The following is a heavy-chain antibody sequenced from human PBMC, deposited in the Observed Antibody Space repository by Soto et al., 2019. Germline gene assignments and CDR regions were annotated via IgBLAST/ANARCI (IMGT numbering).Heavy chain of an antibody. CDR2: ISGSGGDT. J-gene: IGHJ4*02. Sequence: PGGSLRLSCAASGFTFSTYAMTWVRQAPGKGLEWVSSISGSGGDTYYADSVKGRFTISSDNSKNTLYLQMNSLRAEDTAVYYCAKDSSQWLNYFDYWGQGTLVTVSS. CDR1: GFTFSTYA. V-gene: IGHV3-23*01. CDR3: AKDSSQWLNYFDY. D-gene: IGHD6-19*01.